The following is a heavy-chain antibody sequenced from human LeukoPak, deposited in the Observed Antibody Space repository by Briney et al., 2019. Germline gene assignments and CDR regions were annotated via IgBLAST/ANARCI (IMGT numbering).Heavy chain of an antibody. CDR3: ARDRGGYSSSDY. J-gene: IGHJ4*02. CDR1: GASISSVDYY. D-gene: IGHD1-1*01. V-gene: IGHV4-30-4*08. CDR2: IYFSGST. Sequence: PSETLSLTCTVSGASISSVDYYWSWICQPPGKGLGWIGYIYFSGSTYYNPSLKSRVIMSVDTSKQQFSLNLTSVTAADTAVYYCARDRGGYSSSDYWGQGTLVTVSS.